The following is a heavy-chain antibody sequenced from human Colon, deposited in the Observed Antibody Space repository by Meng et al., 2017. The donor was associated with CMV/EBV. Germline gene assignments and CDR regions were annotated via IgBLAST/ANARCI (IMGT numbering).Heavy chain of an antibody. CDR1: GFTFADYC. V-gene: IGHV3-49*04. D-gene: IGHD3-16*01. CDR2: IGNQHYSGTL. J-gene: IGHJ4*02. CDR3: SRWGTETQQLLPY. Sequence: GGSLRLSCTASGFTFADYCVTWVRQAPGKGLEWVGFIGNQHYSGTLQYAASVKGRFTISRDDSKNIAYLQMNSLRTEDTAVYYCSRWGTETQQLLPYWGQGTLVTAPQ.